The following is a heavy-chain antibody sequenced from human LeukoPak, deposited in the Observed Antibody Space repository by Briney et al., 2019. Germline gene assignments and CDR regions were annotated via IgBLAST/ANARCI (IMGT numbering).Heavy chain of an antibody. CDR2: ISYSGNT. CDR3: ARDALDSSGWFYHGMDV. D-gene: IGHD6-19*01. V-gene: IGHV4-59*12. Sequence: SETLSLTCTVSGGSINSYYWTWIRQPPGKRRQWIGFISYSGNTKYNPSLKSRVTISGDMSKNQFSVKLISVTAADTAVYYCARDALDSSGWFYHGMDVWGQGTTVTVSS. J-gene: IGHJ6*02. CDR1: GGSINSYY.